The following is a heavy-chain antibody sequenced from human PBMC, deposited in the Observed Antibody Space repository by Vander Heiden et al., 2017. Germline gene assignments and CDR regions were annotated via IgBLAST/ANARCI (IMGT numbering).Heavy chain of an antibody. Sequence: QVQLVQSGAEVKKPGSSGKVSCKAYTGPFRTNGISWVRQAPGQGLEWMGVIIPSVGRVNVAQKFQGRVTLTADEFTRTVYMELNSLRSEDTAVYYCAGGPAFVANWYFDLWGRGTLVTVSS. D-gene: IGHD2-15*01. V-gene: IGHV1-69*01. CDR2: IIPSVGRV. J-gene: IGHJ2*01. CDR3: AGGPAFVANWYFDL. CDR1: TGPFRTNG.